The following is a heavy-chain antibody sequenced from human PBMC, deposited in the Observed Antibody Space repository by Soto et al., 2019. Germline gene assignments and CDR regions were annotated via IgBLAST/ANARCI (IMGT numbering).Heavy chain of an antibody. CDR2: ISFDGGNT. CDR3: VKQSGSGSYFYVGSRGPFDY. D-gene: IGHD3-10*01. V-gene: IGHV3-30*18. CDR1: GFTFNNYG. Sequence: QVQLVESGGGVVQPGRSLTLSCAASGFTFNNYGMHWVRQAPGKGLEWVVVISFDGGNTVYADSVKGRFTISRDNSKDTLYLQMTSLRPEDTAVYDCVKQSGSGSYFYVGSRGPFDYWGQGALVTVSS. J-gene: IGHJ4*02.